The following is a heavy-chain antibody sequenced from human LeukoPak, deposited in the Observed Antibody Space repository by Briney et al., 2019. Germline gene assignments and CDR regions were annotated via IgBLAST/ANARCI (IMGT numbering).Heavy chain of an antibody. V-gene: IGHV4-59*08. CDR2: IYYSGST. J-gene: IGHJ5*02. D-gene: IGHD1-1*01. CDR1: GGSISSYY. CDR3: ARQTGTPLNWFDP. Sequence: SETLSLTCTVSGGSISSYYWSWIRQPPGKGLEWIGYIYYSGSTNYNPSLKSRVTISVETSKNQCSLKLSSVTAADTAVYYCARQTGTPLNWFDPWGQGTLVTVSS.